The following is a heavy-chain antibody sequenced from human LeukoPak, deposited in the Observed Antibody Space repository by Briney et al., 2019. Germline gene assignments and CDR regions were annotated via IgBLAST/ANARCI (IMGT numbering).Heavy chain of an antibody. CDR2: INHSGST. V-gene: IGHV4-34*01. D-gene: IGHD3-22*01. J-gene: IGHJ6*02. Sequence: SETLSLTCAVYGGLFSGYYWSWIRQPPGKGLEWIGEINHSGSTDYNPSLKSRVTISVDTSKNQFSLKLSSVTAADTAVYYCARGHAWYSSGYYYEFARYYYGMDVWGQGTTVTVSS. CDR1: GGLFSGYY. CDR3: ARGHAWYSSGYYYEFARYYYGMDV.